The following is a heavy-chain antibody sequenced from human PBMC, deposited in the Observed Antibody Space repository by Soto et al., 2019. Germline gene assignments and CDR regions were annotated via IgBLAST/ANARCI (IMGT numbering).Heavy chain of an antibody. CDR2: IYYSGST. CDR3: ARDKLSYYYDSSGYYSWFDP. D-gene: IGHD3-22*01. Sequence: SETLSLTCAVYGGSFSSYYWSWIRQPPGKGLDWIGYIYYSGSTNYNPSLKSRVTISVDTSKNQFSLKLSSVTAADTAVYYCARDKLSYYYDSSGYYSWFDPWGQGTLVTVSS. CDR1: GGSFSSYY. J-gene: IGHJ5*02. V-gene: IGHV4-59*01.